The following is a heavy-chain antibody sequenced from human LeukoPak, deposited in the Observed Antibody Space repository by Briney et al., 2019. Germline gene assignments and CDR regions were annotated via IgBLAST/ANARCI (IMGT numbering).Heavy chain of an antibody. CDR1: GYTFTDYY. CDR3: ATDGMVRGPDAWFDS. CDR2: VNPHSGGT. Sequence: ASVKVSCKASGYTFTDYYIHWVRLAPGRGLEWMGWVNPHSGGTNYAQKFHGRVTMTRETSITTAYMELSSLRSEDTAVYYCATDGMVRGPDAWFDSWGQGTLVTVSS. D-gene: IGHD3-10*01. V-gene: IGHV1-2*02. J-gene: IGHJ5*01.